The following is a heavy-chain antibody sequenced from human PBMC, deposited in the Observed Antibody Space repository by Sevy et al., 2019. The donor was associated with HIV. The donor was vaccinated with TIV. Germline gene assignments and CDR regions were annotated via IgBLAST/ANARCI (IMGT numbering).Heavy chain of an antibody. CDR2: MNPNSGNT. CDR1: GYTFTSYD. V-gene: IGHV1-8*01. CDR3: ARGGPGATTYYYGMDV. D-gene: IGHD1-26*01. J-gene: IGHJ6*02. Sequence: ASVKVSCKASGYTFTSYDINWVRQATGQGLEWMGWMNPNSGNTGYAQKFQGRVTMTRNTSISTAYMELSSLRSEDTAVYYCARGGPGATTYYYGMDVWGQRTTVTVSS.